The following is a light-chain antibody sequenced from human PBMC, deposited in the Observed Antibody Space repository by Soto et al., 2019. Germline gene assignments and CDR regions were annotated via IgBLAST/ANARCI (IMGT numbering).Light chain of an antibody. Sequence: IVMTQSPATLSVSPGERATLSCRASQSVSSNLAWYQQIPGQAPRLLIYGASTRATGIPARFSGSGSGTEFTLTISSLQSEDFAVYYCQQYNNWPTWTFGQGTKVEIK. CDR2: GAS. CDR1: QSVSSN. CDR3: QQYNNWPTWT. V-gene: IGKV3-15*01. J-gene: IGKJ1*01.